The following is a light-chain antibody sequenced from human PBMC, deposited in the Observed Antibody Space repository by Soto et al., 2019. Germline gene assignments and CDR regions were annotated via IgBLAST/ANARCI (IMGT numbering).Light chain of an antibody. CDR3: QQYCRSHPT. Sequence: IVLTQSPGTLSLSPGERATLSCRASQNVYNNYLAWYQQKPGQAPRLLINGASSRATGIPDRFSASGSVTDFTLTISRLEPEDCAVYYCQQYCRSHPTFCGGTKVSIQ. CDR1: QNVYNNY. V-gene: IGKV3-20*01. J-gene: IGKJ4*01. CDR2: GAS.